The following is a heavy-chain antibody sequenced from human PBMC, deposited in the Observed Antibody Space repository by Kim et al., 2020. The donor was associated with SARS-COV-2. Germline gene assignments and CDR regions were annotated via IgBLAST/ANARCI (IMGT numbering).Heavy chain of an antibody. Sequence: SETLSLTCTVSGGSISSYYWSWIRQPPGKGLEWIGYIYYSGSTNYNPSLKSRVTISVDTSKNQFSLKLSSVTAADTAVYYCARDKAYYGSGSYYARRERRYYYGMDVWGQGTTVTVSS. CDR2: IYYSGST. D-gene: IGHD3-10*01. V-gene: IGHV4-59*01. CDR3: ARDKAYYGSGSYYARRERRYYYGMDV. CDR1: GGSISSYY. J-gene: IGHJ6*02.